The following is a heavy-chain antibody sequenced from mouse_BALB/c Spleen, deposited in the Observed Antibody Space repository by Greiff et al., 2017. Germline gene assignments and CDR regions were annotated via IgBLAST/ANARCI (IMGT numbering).Heavy chain of an antibody. J-gene: IGHJ4*01. CDR3: ARGSRFYAMDY. CDR2: ISSGGST. V-gene: IGHV5-6-5*01. CDR1: GFAFSSYD. Sequence: EVQGVESGGGLVKPGGSLKLSCAASGFAFSSYDMSWVRQTPEKRLEWVASISSGGSTYYPDSVKGRFTISRDNARNILYLQMSSLRSEDTAMYYCARGSRFYAMDYWGQGTSVTVSS.